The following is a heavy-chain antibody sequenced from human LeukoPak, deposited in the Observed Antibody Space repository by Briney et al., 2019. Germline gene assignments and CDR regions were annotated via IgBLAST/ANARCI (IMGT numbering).Heavy chain of an antibody. Sequence: PGGSLRLSCAASGFTFSNYAMSWVRQAPGKGLEWVSAISGSGAYTYYADSVKGRLTISRDNSKNTLYLQMNSLRAEDTAVYYCAKGWYCSSTSCPRGDYYYGMDVWGQGTTVTVSS. V-gene: IGHV3-23*01. CDR2: ISGSGAYT. J-gene: IGHJ6*02. D-gene: IGHD2-2*01. CDR3: AKGWYCSSTSCPRGDYYYGMDV. CDR1: GFTFSNYA.